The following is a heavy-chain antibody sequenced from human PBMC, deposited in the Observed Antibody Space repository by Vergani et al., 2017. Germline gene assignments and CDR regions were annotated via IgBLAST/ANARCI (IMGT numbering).Heavy chain of an antibody. J-gene: IGHJ3*02. V-gene: IGHV1-18*04. CDR1: GYTFTSYY. Sequence: QVQLVQSGAEVKKPGASVKVSCKASGYTFTSYYMHWVRQAPGQGLEWMGWISAYNGNTNYAQKLQGRVTMTTDTSTSTAYMELRSLRSDDTAVYYCARVLWYYGPNAFDIWGQGTMVTVSS. CDR3: ARVLWYYGPNAFDI. D-gene: IGHD2/OR15-2a*01. CDR2: ISAYNGNT.